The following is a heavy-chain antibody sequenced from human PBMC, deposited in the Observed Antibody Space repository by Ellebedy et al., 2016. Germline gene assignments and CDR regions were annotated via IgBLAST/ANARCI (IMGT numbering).Heavy chain of an antibody. Sequence: GGSLRLSXAASGFTFSSYWMHWVRQAPGKGLVWVSRINSDGSSTSYADSVKGRFTISRDFSKNTLYLQMNSLRAEDTAVYYCAKDSSTFGGVIGYYYYGMDVWGQGTTVTVS. V-gene: IGHV3-74*01. CDR2: INSDGSST. CDR1: GFTFSSYW. D-gene: IGHD3-16*02. J-gene: IGHJ6*02. CDR3: AKDSSTFGGVIGYYYYGMDV.